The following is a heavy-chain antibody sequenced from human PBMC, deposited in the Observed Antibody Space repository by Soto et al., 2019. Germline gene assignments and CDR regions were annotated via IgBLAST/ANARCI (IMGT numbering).Heavy chain of an antibody. J-gene: IGHJ5*02. V-gene: IGHV4-59*01. D-gene: IGHD2-8*02. CDR3: ARDTPRGVGWFDP. Sequence: PSETLSLTCTVSGAFLNHSYWTWIRQPPGKGLAWIGYIYYSGNIKYNPSLKSRVTISLDTSKNHFSLRLSSVTAADTAVYYCARDTPRGVGWFDPWGQGTLVTVSS. CDR1: GAFLNHSY. CDR2: IYYSGNI.